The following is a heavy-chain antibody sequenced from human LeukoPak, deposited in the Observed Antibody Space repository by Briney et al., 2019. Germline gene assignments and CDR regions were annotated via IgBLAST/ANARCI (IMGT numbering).Heavy chain of an antibody. J-gene: IGHJ4*02. CDR1: GFTFDDYA. D-gene: IGHD2-15*01. V-gene: IGHV3-9*01. CDR3: ASLPGAYCSGVSCYDY. Sequence: AGGSLRLSCAASGFTFDDYAMHWVRQAPGKGLEWVSGISWNSGSIGYADSVKGRFTISRDNAKNSLYLQMNSLRAEDTAVYYCASLPGAYCSGVSCYDYWGQGTLVTVSS. CDR2: ISWNSGSI.